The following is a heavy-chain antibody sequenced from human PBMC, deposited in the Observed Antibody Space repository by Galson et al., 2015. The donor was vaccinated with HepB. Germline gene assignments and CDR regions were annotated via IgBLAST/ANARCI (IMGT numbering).Heavy chain of an antibody. D-gene: IGHD6-19*01. J-gene: IGHJ4*02. Sequence: ETLSLTCTVSGGSISSYYWSWIRQPPGKGLEWIGYIYYSGSTNYDPSLKSRVTISVDTSKNQFSLKLNSVTAADTAVYYCASSEKYSSGWYPFDYWGQGTLVTVSS. CDR3: ASSEKYSSGWYPFDY. V-gene: IGHV4-59*08. CDR1: GGSISSYY. CDR2: IYYSGST.